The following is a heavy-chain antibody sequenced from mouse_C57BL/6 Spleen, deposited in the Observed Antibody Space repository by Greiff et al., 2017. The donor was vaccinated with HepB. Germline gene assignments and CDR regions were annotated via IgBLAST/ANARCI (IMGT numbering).Heavy chain of an antibody. CDR1: GFSLTSYG. CDR2: IWSGGST. V-gene: IGHV2-2*01. J-gene: IGHJ4*01. Sequence: VKLQESGPGLVQPSQSLSITCTVSGFSLTSYGVHWVRQSPGKGLEWLGVIWSGGSTDYNAAFISRLSISKDNSKSQVFFKMNSLQADDTAIYYCASPTTVVADYAMDYWGQGTSVTVSS. CDR3: ASPTTVVADYAMDY. D-gene: IGHD1-1*01.